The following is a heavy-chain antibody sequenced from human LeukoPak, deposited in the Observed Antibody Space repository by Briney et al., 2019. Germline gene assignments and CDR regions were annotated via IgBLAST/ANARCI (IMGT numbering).Heavy chain of an antibody. D-gene: IGHD3-9*01. J-gene: IGHJ4*02. CDR3: ATGDILTAWDFDY. Sequence: ASVKVSCKVSGYTLTELSTHWVRQAPGKGLEWMGGFDPEDGETIYAQKFQGRVTMTEDTSTDTAYMELSSLRSEDTAVYYCATGDILTAWDFDYWGQGTLVTVSS. CDR2: FDPEDGET. V-gene: IGHV1-24*01. CDR1: GYTLTELS.